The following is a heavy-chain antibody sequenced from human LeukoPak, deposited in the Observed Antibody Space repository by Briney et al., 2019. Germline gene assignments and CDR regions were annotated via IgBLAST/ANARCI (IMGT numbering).Heavy chain of an antibody. V-gene: IGHV4-59*01. Sequence: SETLSLTCTVSGGSISSYYWSWLRQPPGKGLEWIGYIYYSGSTNYNPSLKSRVTISVDTSKNQFSLKLSSVTAADTAVYYCAREGGVYDILTGYRTDYYYYMDVWGKGTTVTISS. J-gene: IGHJ6*03. CDR2: IYYSGST. CDR1: GGSISSYY. CDR3: AREGGVYDILTGYRTDYYYYMDV. D-gene: IGHD3-9*01.